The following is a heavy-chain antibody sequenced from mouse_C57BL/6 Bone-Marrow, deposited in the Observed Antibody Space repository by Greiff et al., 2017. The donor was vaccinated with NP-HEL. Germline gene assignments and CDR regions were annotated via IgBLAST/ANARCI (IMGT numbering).Heavy chain of an antibody. CDR1: GFTFSDYY. CDR2: INYDGSST. D-gene: IGHD1-1*01. J-gene: IGHJ1*03. V-gene: IGHV5-16*01. CDR3: AREGTTVVPRRPDWYFDV. Sequence: EVHLVESEGGLVQPGSSMKLSCTASGFTFSDYYMAWVRQVPEKGLEWVANINYDGSSTYYLDSLKSRFIISRDNAKNILYLQMSSLKSEDTATYYCAREGTTVVPRRPDWYFDVWGTGTTVTVSS.